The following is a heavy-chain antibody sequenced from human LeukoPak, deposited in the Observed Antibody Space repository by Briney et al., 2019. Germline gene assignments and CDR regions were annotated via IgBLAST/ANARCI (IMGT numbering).Heavy chain of an antibody. J-gene: IGHJ4*02. D-gene: IGHD1-26*01. V-gene: IGHV3-72*01. CDR1: GFTFSTYG. Sequence: GRSLRLSCATSGFTFSTYGMHWVRQAPGKGLEWVGRTRNKANSYTTEYAASVKGRFTISRDDSKNSLYLQMNSLKTEDTAVYYCARVRGATMDYWGQGTLVTVSS. CDR2: TRNKANSYTT. CDR3: ARVRGATMDY.